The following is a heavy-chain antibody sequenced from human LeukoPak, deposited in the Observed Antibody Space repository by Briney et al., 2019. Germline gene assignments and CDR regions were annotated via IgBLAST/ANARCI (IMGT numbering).Heavy chain of an antibody. CDR2: IYSGGSP. V-gene: IGHV3-53*01. CDR1: GFTVRSSY. CDR3: AELGITMIGGV. J-gene: IGHJ6*04. D-gene: IGHD3-10*02. Sequence: GGSLRLSCAASGFTVRSSYMSWVRQAPGKGLDWVSVIYSGGSPDYADSVKGRFTISRDNAKNSLSLQMNSLRAEDTAVYYCAELGITMIGGVWGKGTTVTISS.